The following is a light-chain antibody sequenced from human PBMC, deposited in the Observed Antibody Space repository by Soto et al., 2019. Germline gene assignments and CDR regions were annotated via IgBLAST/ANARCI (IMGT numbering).Light chain of an antibody. V-gene: IGKV3-20*01. CDR1: QSLSGSY. J-gene: IGKJ3*01. CDR2: GAS. Sequence: EFVLTQSPGTLSLSPGERATLSCRASQSLSGSYLAWYQQQPGQVPRLLIYGASSSATGIPDRFSGSGSGTDFTLTISRLEPEDFAVYYCQQYGSSPRTFGPGTKVDIK. CDR3: QQYGSSPRT.